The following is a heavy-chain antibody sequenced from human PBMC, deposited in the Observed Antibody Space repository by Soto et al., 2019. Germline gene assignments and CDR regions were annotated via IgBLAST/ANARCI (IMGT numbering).Heavy chain of an antibody. V-gene: IGHV4-31*03. CDR2: IYYSGST. CDR3: ARGGRAVAGIVDWFDP. Sequence: PSETLSLTCTVSGGSISSGGYYWSWIRQHPGKGLEWIGYIYYSGSTYYNPSLKSRVTISVDTSKNQFSLKLSSVTAADTAVYYCARGGRAVAGIVDWFDPWGQGTLVTVSS. J-gene: IGHJ5*02. CDR1: GGSISSGGYY. D-gene: IGHD6-19*01.